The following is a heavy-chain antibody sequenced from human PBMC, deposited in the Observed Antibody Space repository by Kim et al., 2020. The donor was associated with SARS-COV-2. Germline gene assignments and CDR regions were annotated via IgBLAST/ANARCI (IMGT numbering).Heavy chain of an antibody. D-gene: IGHD6-13*01. CDR3: ASQLVPLWYFDL. V-gene: IGHV4-34*01. J-gene: IGHJ2*01. CDR1: GGSFSGYY. CDR2: INHSGST. Sequence: SETLSLTCAVYGGSFSGYYWSWIRQPPGKGLEWIGEINHSGSTNYNPSLKSRVTISVDTSKNQFSLKLSSVTAADTAVYYCASQLVPLWYFDLWGRGTLVTVSS.